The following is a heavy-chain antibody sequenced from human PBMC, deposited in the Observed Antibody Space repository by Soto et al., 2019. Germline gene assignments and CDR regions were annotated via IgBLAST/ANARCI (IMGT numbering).Heavy chain of an antibody. CDR1: GDSVSSNSAA. J-gene: IGHJ5*02. D-gene: IGHD2-15*01. V-gene: IGHV6-1*01. CDR3: AGAFWGGGSCWVWSNGFDP. Sequence: SQTLSLTCAISGDSVSSNSAAWNWIRQSPSRGLEWLGRTYYRSKWYNDYAVSVKSRITINPDTSKNQFSLQLNSVTPEDTAVIFCAGAFWGGGSCWVWSNGFDPGGRGTLVTASS. CDR2: TYYRSKWYN.